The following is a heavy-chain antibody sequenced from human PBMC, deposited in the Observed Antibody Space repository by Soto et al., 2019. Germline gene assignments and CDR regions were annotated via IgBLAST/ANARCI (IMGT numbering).Heavy chain of an antibody. D-gene: IGHD6-13*01. V-gene: IGHV1-18*01. CDR3: ARHSEAGYSSSWYSWFDP. J-gene: IGHJ5*02. CDR1: GYTFTSYG. CDR2: ISAYNGNT. Sequence: VASVKVSCKASGYTFTSYGISWVRQAPGQGLEWMGWISAYNGNTNYAQKLQGRVTMTTDTSTSTAYMELRSLRSDDTAVYYCARHSEAGYSSSWYSWFDPWGQGTLVTVSS.